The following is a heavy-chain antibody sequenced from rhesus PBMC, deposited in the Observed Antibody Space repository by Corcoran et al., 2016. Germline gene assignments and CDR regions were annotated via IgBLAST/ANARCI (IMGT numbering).Heavy chain of an antibody. D-gene: IGHD3-28*01. CDR2: IYGNSAST. V-gene: IGHV4-73*01. CDR1: GGSISGYYY. J-gene: IGHJ4*01. Sequence: QVQLQQWGEGLVKPSETLSLTCAVYGGSISGYYYWSWIRQPPGKGLEWIGYIYGNSASTNHNPSLKRRVTLSVDTSKNQLSLKLSSVTAADTAVYYCASQDYYDSGYYLFDYWGQGVLVTVSS. CDR3: ASQDYYDSGYYLFDY.